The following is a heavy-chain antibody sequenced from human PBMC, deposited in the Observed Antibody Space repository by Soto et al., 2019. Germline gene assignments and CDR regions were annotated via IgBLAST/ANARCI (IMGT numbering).Heavy chain of an antibody. CDR3: VSEPSRGNEWARYVDL. CDR1: GFSLYNYA. CDR2: ISLSSANI. V-gene: IGHV3-48*01. Sequence: EVQLVESGGGLVQPGGSLRLSCAASGFSLYNYAMDWVRQAPGQGLEWVSYISLSSANIHYADSVRGRFTVSRDNAKNSLYLQINSLRSEDTAVYYCVSEPSRGNEWARYVDLWGRGNLVTVSA. J-gene: IGHJ2*01. D-gene: IGHD1-1*01.